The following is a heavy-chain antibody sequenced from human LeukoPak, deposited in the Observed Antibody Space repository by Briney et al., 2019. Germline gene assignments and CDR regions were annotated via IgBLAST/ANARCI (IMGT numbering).Heavy chain of an antibody. J-gene: IGHJ5*02. CDR2: IYYSGST. D-gene: IGHD3-9*01. Sequence: PSETLSLTCTVSGGSISSSSYYWGWIRQPPGKGLEWIGSIYYSGSTYYNPSLKSRVTISVDTSKNQFSLKLSSVTAADTAVYYCARQKGLGLRYFDWVRNTNWFDPCGQGTLVTVSS. CDR1: GGSISSSSYY. V-gene: IGHV4-39*01. CDR3: ARQKGLGLRYFDWVRNTNWFDP.